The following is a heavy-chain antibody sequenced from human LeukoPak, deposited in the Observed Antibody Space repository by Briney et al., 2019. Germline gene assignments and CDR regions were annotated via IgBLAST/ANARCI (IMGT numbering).Heavy chain of an antibody. V-gene: IGHV1-2*06. CDR2: INPNSGGT. D-gene: IGHD3-22*01. CDR3: ARDRYYYDSSGSFDY. CDR1: EYTFTGYY. Sequence: ASVKVSCKASEYTFTGYYMHWVRQAPGQGLEWMGRINPNSGGTDYAQKFQGRVTMTRDTSISTAYMELSRLRSDDTAVYYCARDRYYYDSSGSFDYWGQGTLVTVSS. J-gene: IGHJ4*02.